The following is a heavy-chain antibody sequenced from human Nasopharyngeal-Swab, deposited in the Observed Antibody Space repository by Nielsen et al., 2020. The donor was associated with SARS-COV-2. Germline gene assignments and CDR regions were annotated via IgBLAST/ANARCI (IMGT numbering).Heavy chain of an antibody. CDR3: ARRGYCSGGSCYGYYFDY. D-gene: IGHD2-15*01. CDR1: GYSFTSYW. J-gene: IGHJ4*02. V-gene: IGHV5-51*01. Sequence: GSLRLSCKGSGYSFTSYWIGWVRQMPGKGLEWMGIIYPGDSDTRYSPSFQGQVTISADKSISTAYLQWSSLKASDTAMYYCARRGYCSGGSCYGYYFDYWGQGTLVTVSS. CDR2: IYPGDSDT.